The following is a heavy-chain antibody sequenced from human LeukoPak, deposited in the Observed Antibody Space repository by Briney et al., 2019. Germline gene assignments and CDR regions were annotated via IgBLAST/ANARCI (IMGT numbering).Heavy chain of an antibody. D-gene: IGHD3-22*01. CDR1: GYTFTSYD. Sequence: ASVKVSCKASGYTFTSYDINWVRQATGQGLEWMGWMNPNSGNTGYAQKFQGRVTITRNTSISTAYMELSSLRSEDTAVYYCARGLEILPMGYYDSSEAFDIWGQGTMVTVSS. V-gene: IGHV1-8*03. CDR3: ARGLEILPMGYYDSSEAFDI. J-gene: IGHJ3*02. CDR2: MNPNSGNT.